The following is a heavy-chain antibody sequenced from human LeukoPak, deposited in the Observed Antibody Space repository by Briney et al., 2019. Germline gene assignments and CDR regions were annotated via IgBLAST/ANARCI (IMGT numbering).Heavy chain of an antibody. CDR1: GFTFSNYW. Sequence: GGSLRLSCAASGFTFSNYWMNWVRQAPGKGLEWVADINQDGSEKYYVDSVKGRFTISRDNAKNSLYLQMNSLRAEDTAVYYCARGPLRTDVYWGQGTLVTVSS. V-gene: IGHV3-7*05. CDR2: INQDGSEK. J-gene: IGHJ4*02. D-gene: IGHD2-8*01. CDR3: ARGPLRTDVY.